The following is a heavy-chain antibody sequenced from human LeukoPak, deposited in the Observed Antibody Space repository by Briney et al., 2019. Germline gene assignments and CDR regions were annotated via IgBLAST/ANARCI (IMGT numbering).Heavy chain of an antibody. Sequence: ASVKVSCKASGYTFTGDQIYWLRQAPGQGLEWVGWIKPSSGDTLYEQKFQGRITMTRDKSISSAYMELSSLRSDDTAVYYCARKSAGFLTAWGQGTLVTVSS. CDR1: GYTFTGDQ. CDR3: ARKSAGFLTA. J-gene: IGHJ5*02. D-gene: IGHD2/OR15-2a*01. V-gene: IGHV1-2*02. CDR2: IKPSSGDT.